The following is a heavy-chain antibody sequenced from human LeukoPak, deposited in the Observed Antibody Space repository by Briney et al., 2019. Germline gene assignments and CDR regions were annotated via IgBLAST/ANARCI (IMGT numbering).Heavy chain of an antibody. J-gene: IGHJ4*02. CDR3: ARYYGSGVTFDY. CDR2: MNPNSGNT. D-gene: IGHD3-10*01. Sequence: ASVKVSCKASGYTFTSYDINWVRQATGQGLEWMGWMNPNSGNTGYAQKFQGRVTMTRNTSISTAYMELSSLRSEDTAVYYCARYYGSGVTFDYWGQGTLVTVSS. V-gene: IGHV1-8*01. CDR1: GYTFTSYD.